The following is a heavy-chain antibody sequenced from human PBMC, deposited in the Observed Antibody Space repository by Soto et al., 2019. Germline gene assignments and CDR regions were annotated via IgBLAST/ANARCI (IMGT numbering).Heavy chain of an antibody. D-gene: IGHD3-22*01. J-gene: IGHJ4*02. CDR3: ARIPHYSDYYYMAY. CDR1: GFSLSTLGTC. CDR2: INWDNNK. Sequence: ESGPTLVNPTQTLTLTCTFSGFSLSTLGTCVTWIRQPPGKALEWLALINWDNNKYYSTSLKTRLTISRDTSKNQVVLTMTNVDPVDTATYYCARIPHYSDYYYMAYWGQGALVTVSS. V-gene: IGHV2-70*01.